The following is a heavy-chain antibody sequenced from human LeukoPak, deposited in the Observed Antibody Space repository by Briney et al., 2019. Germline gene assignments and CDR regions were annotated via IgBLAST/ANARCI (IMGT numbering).Heavy chain of an antibody. D-gene: IGHD3-9*01. CDR3: ARMPDILTGLDS. V-gene: IGHV4-59*01. J-gene: IGHJ4*02. CDR2: IYYSGST. CDR1: GGSINNYY. Sequence: SETLSLTCTVSGGSINNYYWNWIRQPPGKGLEWIAYIYYSGSTNYNPSLKSRVTISVDTSKIQFSLKLASVTTADTAVYYCARMPDILTGLDSWGQGTLVTVSS.